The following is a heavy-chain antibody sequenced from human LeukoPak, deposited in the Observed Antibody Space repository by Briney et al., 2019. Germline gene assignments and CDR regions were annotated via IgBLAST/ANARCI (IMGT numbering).Heavy chain of an antibody. D-gene: IGHD7-27*01. J-gene: IGHJ4*02. V-gene: IGHV4-59*08. CDR2: FYYSGNS. CDR1: GGSISSYY. CDR3: ASHTGGWGSFDY. Sequence: SETLSLTCTVSGGSISSYYWSWIWQPPGKGLEWIGYFYYSGNSNYNPSLKSRVTISGDTSKNQFSLKLSSVTAADTAVYYCASHTGGWGSFDYWGQGTLVTVSS.